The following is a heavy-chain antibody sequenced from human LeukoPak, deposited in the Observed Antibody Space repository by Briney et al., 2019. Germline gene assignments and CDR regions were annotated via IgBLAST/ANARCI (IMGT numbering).Heavy chain of an antibody. V-gene: IGHV3-64*01. Sequence: PWGSLRLSCAASGFTFSSYAMHWVRQAPGEGLEYVSGISSNGGSTYYANSVKGRFTISRDNSKNTLYLQMDSLRAEDMAVYYCARGYYGSGSYYNDPVGYWGQGTLVTVSS. CDR2: ISSNGGST. D-gene: IGHD3-10*01. J-gene: IGHJ4*02. CDR3: ARGYYGSGSYYNDPVGY. CDR1: GFTFSSYA.